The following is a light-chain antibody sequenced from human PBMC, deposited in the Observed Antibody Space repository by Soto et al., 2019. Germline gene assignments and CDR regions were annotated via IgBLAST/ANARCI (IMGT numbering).Light chain of an antibody. Sequence: IVMTQSPATLSVSPGERATLSCRASRSVRSNLAWYQQKPGQAPRLLIYGASSRAAGIPDRFSGSGSGTDFTLTISRLEPEDFAVYYCQQYIRWPLTFGGGTKVDIK. V-gene: IGKV3D-15*01. CDR1: RSVRSN. CDR2: GAS. CDR3: QQYIRWPLT. J-gene: IGKJ4*01.